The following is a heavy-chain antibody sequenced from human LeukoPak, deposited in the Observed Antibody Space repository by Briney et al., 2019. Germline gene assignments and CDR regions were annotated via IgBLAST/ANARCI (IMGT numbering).Heavy chain of an antibody. V-gene: IGHV5-51*01. CDR3: ARKGWDILTGYYKRTQYFDY. CDR2: IYPGDSDT. D-gene: IGHD3-9*01. J-gene: IGHJ4*02. CDR1: GYSFTSYW. Sequence: GESLKISCKGSGYSFTSYWIGWVRQMPGKGLEWMGIIYPGDSDTRYSPSFQGQVTISADKSISTAYLQWSSLKASDTAMYYRARKGWDILTGYYKRTQYFDYWGQGTLVTVSS.